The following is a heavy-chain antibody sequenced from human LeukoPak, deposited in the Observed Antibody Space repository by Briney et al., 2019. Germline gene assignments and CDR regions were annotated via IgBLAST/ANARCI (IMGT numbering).Heavy chain of an antibody. CDR1: GFTVSSNY. Sequence: GGSLRLSCAASGFTVSSNYMSWVRQAPGKGLEWVSVIYSGGSTYYADSVKGRFTISRDNSKNTLYLQMNSLRAEDTAVYYCARDYDTSGPKGYWGQGTLVTVSS. D-gene: IGHD3-22*01. V-gene: IGHV3-53*01. CDR2: IYSGGST. CDR3: ARDYDTSGPKGY. J-gene: IGHJ4*02.